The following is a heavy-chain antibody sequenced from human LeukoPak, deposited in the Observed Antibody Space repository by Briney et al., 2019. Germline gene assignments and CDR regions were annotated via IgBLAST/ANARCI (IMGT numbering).Heavy chain of an antibody. J-gene: IGHJ4*02. CDR1: GYIFTSYW. CDR3: ARTIAPSYGSASYRGGTDY. V-gene: IGHV5-10-1*01. CDR2: IYPSDSYT. Sequence: GESLRISCKGSGYIFTSYWISWVRQMPGKGLEWMGRIYPSDSYTNYSPSFQGHVTISADKSISTAYLQWSSLKASDTAMYYCARTIAPSYGSASYRGGTDYWGQGTLVTVSS. D-gene: IGHD3-10*01.